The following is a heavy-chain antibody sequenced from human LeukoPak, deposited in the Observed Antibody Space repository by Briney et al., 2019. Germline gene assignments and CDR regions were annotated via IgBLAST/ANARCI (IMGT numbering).Heavy chain of an antibody. CDR3: ARDLKQQLASN. CDR1: GFTFSSYW. D-gene: IGHD6-13*01. Sequence: GGSLRLSCAASGFTFSSYWMSWVRQAPGKGLEWVADIKEDGSEKNYVDSVKGRFTISRDNAKNSLYLQMNSLRAEDTAVYYCARDLKQQLASNWGQGTLVTASS. CDR2: IKEDGSEK. V-gene: IGHV3-7*01. J-gene: IGHJ4*02.